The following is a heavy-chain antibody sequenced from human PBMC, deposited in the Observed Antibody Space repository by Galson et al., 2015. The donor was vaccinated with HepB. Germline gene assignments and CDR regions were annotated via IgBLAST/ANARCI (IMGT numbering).Heavy chain of an antibody. V-gene: IGHV5-10-1*01. Sequence: QSGAEVKKPGESLRISCKGSGYSFTSYWISWVRQMPGKGLEWMGRIDPSDSYTNYGPSFQGHVTISADKSISTAYLQWSSLKASDTAMYYCASHQLAVAGSGQGMDVWGQGTTVTVSS. CDR2: IDPSDSYT. J-gene: IGHJ6*02. D-gene: IGHD6-19*01. CDR3: ASHQLAVAGSGQGMDV. CDR1: GYSFTSYW.